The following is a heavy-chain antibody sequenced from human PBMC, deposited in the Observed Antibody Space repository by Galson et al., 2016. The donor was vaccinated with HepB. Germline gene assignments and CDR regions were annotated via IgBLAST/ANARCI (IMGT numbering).Heavy chain of an antibody. Sequence: QSGAEVKKPGESLRISCKGSGYSFTSYWISWVRQMPGKGLEWMGRIDPSDSYTNYSPSFQGHVTISADKSISTAYLQWSSLKASDTAMYYCAGGHYGSGSFYLYNYWGHGTLVAVSS. J-gene: IGHJ4*01. D-gene: IGHD3-10*01. CDR1: GYSFTSYW. CDR2: IDPSDSYT. CDR3: AGGHYGSGSFYLYNY. V-gene: IGHV5-10-1*01.